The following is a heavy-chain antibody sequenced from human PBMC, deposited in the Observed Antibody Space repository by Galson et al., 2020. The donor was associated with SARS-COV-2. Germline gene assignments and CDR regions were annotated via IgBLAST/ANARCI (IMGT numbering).Heavy chain of an antibody. CDR1: GFTFSNYW. CDR2: INSNGSSI. J-gene: IGHJ4*02. CDR3: TATRAY. D-gene: IGHD1-26*01. Sequence: GSLRLSCAASGFTFSNYWMHWVRQAPGKGLVWVLRINSNGSSISYADSVKGRFTVSRDNAKNTLYLQMNSLRVEDTALYYCTATRAYWGQGTLVTVSS. V-gene: IGHV3-74*01.